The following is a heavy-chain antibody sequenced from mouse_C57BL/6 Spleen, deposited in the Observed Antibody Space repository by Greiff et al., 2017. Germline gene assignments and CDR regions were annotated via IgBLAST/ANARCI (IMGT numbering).Heavy chain of an antibody. V-gene: IGHV1-18*01. Sequence: EVQLVESGPELVKPGASVKIPCKASGYTFTDYNMDWVKQSHGKSLEWIGYINPNNGGTIYNQKFKGKATLTVDKSSSTAYMELRSLTSEDTAVYYCARRGGLYYFDYWGQGTTLTVSS. CDR2: INPNNGGT. CDR3: ARRGGLYYFDY. J-gene: IGHJ2*01. D-gene: IGHD6-1*01. CDR1: GYTFTDYN.